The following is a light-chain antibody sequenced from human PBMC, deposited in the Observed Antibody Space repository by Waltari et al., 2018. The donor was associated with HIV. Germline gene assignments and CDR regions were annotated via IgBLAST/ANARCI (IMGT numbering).Light chain of an antibody. V-gene: IGKV3-11*01. J-gene: IGKJ4*01. CDR3: QQRSIWPPLT. Sequence: QSPATLSLSPGERATLSCRASQSISSYLAWYQQKSGQPPRLLIYDATNRANGVPARFSGSGSGTDYTLTISSLEPEDFAVYFCQQRSIWPPLTFGGGTKVEMK. CDR1: QSISSY. CDR2: DAT.